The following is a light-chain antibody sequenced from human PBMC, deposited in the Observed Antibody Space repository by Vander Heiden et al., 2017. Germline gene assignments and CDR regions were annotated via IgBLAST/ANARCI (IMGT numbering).Light chain of an antibody. Sequence: QTVVTQEASFSVSPGGTVTLTCGLSSGSVSTSYYPTWYQQTPGQPPRTLISNTDTRSSGVPDRFSGSILGNKAALTITGAQADDEADDYCVLYMGSGMWVFGGGTKLTVL. CDR1: SGSVSTSYY. CDR3: VLYMGSGMWV. V-gene: IGLV8-61*01. CDR2: NTD. J-gene: IGLJ3*02.